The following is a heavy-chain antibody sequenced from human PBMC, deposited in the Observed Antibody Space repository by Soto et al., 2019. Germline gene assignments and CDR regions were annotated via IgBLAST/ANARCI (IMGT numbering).Heavy chain of an antibody. J-gene: IGHJ6*03. CDR1: GGTFSSYA. D-gene: IGHD3-16*01. CDR2: IIPIFGTA. CDR3: ARSVMGATKDYYYYMDV. Sequence: SVKVSCKASGGTFSSYAISWVRQAPGQGLEWMGGIIPIFGTANYAQKFQGRVTITADKSTSTAYMELSSLRSEDTAVYYCARSVMGATKDYYYYMDVWGKGTTVTVSS. V-gene: IGHV1-69*06.